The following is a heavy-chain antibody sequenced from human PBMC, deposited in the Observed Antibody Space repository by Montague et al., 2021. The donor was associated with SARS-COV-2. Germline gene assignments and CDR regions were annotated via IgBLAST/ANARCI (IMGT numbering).Heavy chain of an antibody. J-gene: IGHJ6*03. CDR3: ERVRVEQYQLVFSPYYYYDIGV. CDR2: IYYSGST. Sequence: SETLSLTCSVSGGSVSSGNCSWSWIRQPPGKGLEWIGYIYYSGSTNYNPSLKSRVTISVDTSKNQFSLKLSSVTAADTAVYYCERVRVEQYQLVFSPYYYYDIGVWGKGTTVPVAS. V-gene: IGHV4-61*01. CDR1: GGSVSSGNCS. D-gene: IGHD2-2*01.